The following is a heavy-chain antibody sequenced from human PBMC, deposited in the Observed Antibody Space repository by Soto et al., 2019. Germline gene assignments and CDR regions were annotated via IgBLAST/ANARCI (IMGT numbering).Heavy chain of an antibody. CDR2: ITGSGDVS. D-gene: IGHD2-15*01. J-gene: IGHJ4*02. Sequence: VQLLQSGGGLIQPGGSLRLSCTTSGFTFSNYAMTWVRQAPGKGLEGVSVITGSGDVSYVTERFRGRFTVSRDNSRNTLFLDMSSLRADDTADYFCAKAQEASGNVNSYLDYWGQGIRVTVSP. CDR3: AKAQEASGNVNSYLDY. V-gene: IGHV3-23*01. CDR1: GFTFSNYA.